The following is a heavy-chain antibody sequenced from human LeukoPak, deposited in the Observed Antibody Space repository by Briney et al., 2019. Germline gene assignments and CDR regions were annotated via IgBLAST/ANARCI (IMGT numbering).Heavy chain of an antibody. CDR2: ISGSGGST. J-gene: IGHJ3*02. V-gene: IGHV3-23*01. D-gene: IGHD3-10*01. CDR3: AKETLYYYGSGSYKDI. Sequence: PGGSLRLSCAASGFTFINYAMSWVRQAPGKGLEWVSAISGSGGSTYYADSVKGRFTISRDNSKNTLYLQMNSLRAEDTAVYYCAKETLYYYGSGSYKDIWGQGTMVTVSS. CDR1: GFTFINYA.